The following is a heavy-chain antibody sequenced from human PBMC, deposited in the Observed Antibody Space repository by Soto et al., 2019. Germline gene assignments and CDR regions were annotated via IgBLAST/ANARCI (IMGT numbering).Heavy chain of an antibody. CDR1: GGSISGDY. J-gene: IGHJ5*02. CDR2: IYTTGST. CDR3: ARDPLEGGWAARPGSWFDP. Sequence: QVQLQESGPGLVKPSETLSITCKVSGGSISGDYWSWIRQTAGQGLEWIGRIYTTGSTMYIPSLRCRVTMSIDTSKNQFSLKLSSVTAADTAVDYCARDPLEGGWAARPGSWFDPGVQGTLVTVSS. D-gene: IGHD6-6*01. V-gene: IGHV4-4*07.